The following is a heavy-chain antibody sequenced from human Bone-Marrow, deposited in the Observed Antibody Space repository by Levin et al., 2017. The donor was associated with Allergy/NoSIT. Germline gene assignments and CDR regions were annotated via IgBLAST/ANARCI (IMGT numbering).Heavy chain of an antibody. CDR3: ARGGKWIQLNVDY. CDR1: GFTFSSYW. Sequence: GGSLRLSCAASGFTFSSYWMHWVRQAPGKGLVWVSRINSDGSSTSYADSVKGRFTISRDNAKNTLYLQMNSLRAEDTAVYYCARGGKWIQLNVDYWGQGTLVTVSS. D-gene: IGHD5-18*01. J-gene: IGHJ4*02. V-gene: IGHV3-74*01. CDR2: INSDGSST.